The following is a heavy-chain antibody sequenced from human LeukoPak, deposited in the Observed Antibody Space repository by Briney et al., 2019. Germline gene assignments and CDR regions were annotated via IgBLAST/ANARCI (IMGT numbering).Heavy chain of an antibody. CDR1: GYSISSGYY. CDR3: AKQRWLQLDPFDY. D-gene: IGHD5-24*01. CDR2: IYHSGST. V-gene: IGHV4-38-2*01. J-gene: IGHJ4*02. Sequence: WETLSLTCAVSGYSISSGYYWGWIRQPPGKGLEWIGSIYHSGSTYYNPSLKSRVTISVDTPKNQFSLKLSSVTAADTAVYYCAKQRWLQLDPFDYWGQGTLVTVSS.